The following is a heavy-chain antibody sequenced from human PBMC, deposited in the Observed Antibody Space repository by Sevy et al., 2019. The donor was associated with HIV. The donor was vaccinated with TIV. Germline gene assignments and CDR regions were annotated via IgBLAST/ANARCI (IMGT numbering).Heavy chain of an antibody. CDR2: INPNSGGT. D-gene: IGHD2-15*01. Sequence: ASVKVSCKASGYTFTGYYMHWVRQAPGQGLEWMGWINPNSGGTNYAQKFQGRVTRTRDTSISTAYMELSRLRSDDTAVYYCARAVVVAAIFDYWGQGTLVTVSS. CDR3: ARAVVVAAIFDY. V-gene: IGHV1-2*02. CDR1: GYTFTGYY. J-gene: IGHJ4*02.